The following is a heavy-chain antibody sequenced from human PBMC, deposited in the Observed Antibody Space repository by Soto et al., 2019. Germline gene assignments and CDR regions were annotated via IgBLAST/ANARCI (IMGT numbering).Heavy chain of an antibody. J-gene: IGHJ4*02. CDR2: IYYTGST. D-gene: IGHD4-17*01. V-gene: IGHV4-59*01. CDR1: DGSIRSYY. CDR3: ARSQTAVSTGFDY. Sequence: QVQLQESGPGLVKPSETLSLTCTVSDGSIRSYYWSWMRQPPGKGLEWIGYIYYTGSTSYNPSLKRRVTISVDTSKNQFSLKLSSVSAADTAVYYCARSQTAVSTGFDYWVQGTLVTVSS.